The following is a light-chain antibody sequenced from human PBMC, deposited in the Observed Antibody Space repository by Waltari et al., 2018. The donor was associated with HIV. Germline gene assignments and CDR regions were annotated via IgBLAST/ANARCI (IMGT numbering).Light chain of an antibody. CDR3: ALWTDTLTGWV. CDR1: PSTIAVYS. CDR2: RTT. Sequence: VLTQPHSASGTPVQRFTIPFSAAPSTIAVYSVHWYHHVPGTAPRLLIYRTTQRPSGVPDRFSGSISGTSASLAISGLHYEDDGDYYCALWTDTLTGWVFGGGTKVTVL. J-gene: IGLJ3*02. V-gene: IGLV1-44*01.